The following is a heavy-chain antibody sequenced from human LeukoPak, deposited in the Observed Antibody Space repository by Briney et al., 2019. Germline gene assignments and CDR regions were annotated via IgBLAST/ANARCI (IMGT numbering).Heavy chain of an antibody. Sequence: GESLKISCKASGYSFTSYWIGWVRQMPGKGLEWMGIIYPGDSDTRYRPSFQGQVTISVDKSITTAYLQWSSLKASDSAIYFCATQAGLGYWGQGTLVTVSS. V-gene: IGHV5-51*01. D-gene: IGHD1-26*01. CDR2: IYPGDSDT. CDR1: GYSFTSYW. J-gene: IGHJ4*02. CDR3: ATQAGLGY.